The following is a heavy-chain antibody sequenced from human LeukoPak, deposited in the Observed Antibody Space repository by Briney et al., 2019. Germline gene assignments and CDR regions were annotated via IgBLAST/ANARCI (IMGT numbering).Heavy chain of an antibody. V-gene: IGHV3-30*03. CDR1: GFTFSNYG. CDR2: ISNDGSKK. D-gene: IGHD6-19*01. Sequence: GGSLRLSCAASGFTFSNYGMHWVRQAPGKGLDWVAVISNDGSKKYYADSVKGRFTISRDNSKNTLSLQMNSLRAEDTAVYYCARTEVEQWLGGFYYYYYGMDVWGQGTTVTVSS. CDR3: ARTEVEQWLGGFYYYYYGMDV. J-gene: IGHJ6*02.